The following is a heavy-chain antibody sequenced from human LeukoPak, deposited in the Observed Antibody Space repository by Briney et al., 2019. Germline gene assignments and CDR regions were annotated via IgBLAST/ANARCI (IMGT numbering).Heavy chain of an antibody. CDR1: GGSISSSSYY. D-gene: IGHD3-10*01. J-gene: IGHJ4*02. CDR2: IYYSGST. V-gene: IGHV4-39*02. CDR3: ARDLVRGVNNY. Sequence: SETLSLTCTVSGGSISSSSYYWGWIRQPPGKGLEWIGSIYYSGSTYYNPSLKSRVTISVDTSKNQFSLKLSSVTAADTAVYYCARDLVRGVNNYWGQGTLVTVSS.